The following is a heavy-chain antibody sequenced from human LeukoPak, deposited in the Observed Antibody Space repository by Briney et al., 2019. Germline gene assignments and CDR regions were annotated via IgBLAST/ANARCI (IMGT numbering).Heavy chain of an antibody. D-gene: IGHD1-7*01. CDR3: ARRWNYGRNYYIDV. V-gene: IGHV4-34*01. CDR2: INDSGRT. Sequence: PSETLSITCAVYGGSSSNYYWSWVRQPPGKGLEWVGEINDSGRTNYNPSLMSRVTVSVDTSKKQFFLRVTSVTATDTAVYYCARRWNYGRNYYIDVWGKGATVSVSS. CDR1: GGSSSNYY. J-gene: IGHJ6*03.